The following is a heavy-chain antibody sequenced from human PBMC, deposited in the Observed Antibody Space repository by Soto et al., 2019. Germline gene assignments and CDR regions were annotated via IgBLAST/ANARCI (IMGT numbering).Heavy chain of an antibody. CDR1: GGSFSGYY. V-gene: IGHV4-34*01. CDR2: INHSGST. CDR3: ARVSRWLVLGAFDI. D-gene: IGHD6-19*01. J-gene: IGHJ3*02. Sequence: QVQLQQWGAGLLKPSETLSLTCAVYGGSFSGYYWSWIRQPPGKGLEWIGGINHSGSTNYNPSLKSRVTISVDTSKNQFSLKLSSVTAADTAVYYCARVSRWLVLGAFDIWGQGTMVTVSS.